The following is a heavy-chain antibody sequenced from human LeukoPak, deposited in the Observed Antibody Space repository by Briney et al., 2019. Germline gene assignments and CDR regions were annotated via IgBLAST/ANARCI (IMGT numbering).Heavy chain of an antibody. CDR3: ASLTAMATIPLDY. CDR2: ISSSSSTI. D-gene: IGHD5-18*01. V-gene: IGHV3-48*01. CDR1: GFTFSSYS. Sequence: PGGSLRLSCAASGFTFSSYSMNWVRQAPGKGLEWVSYISSSSSTIYYADSVKGRFTISRDNAKNSLYLQMNSLRAEDTAVYYCASLTAMATIPLDYWGQGTLVTVSS. J-gene: IGHJ4*02.